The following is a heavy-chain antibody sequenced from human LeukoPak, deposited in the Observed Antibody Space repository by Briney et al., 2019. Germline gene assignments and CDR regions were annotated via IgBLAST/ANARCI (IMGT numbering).Heavy chain of an antibody. Sequence: SETLSLTCTVSGGSISSYYWSWIRQPPGKGLEWIADIYYSGSTNYNPSLKSRVTISVDTSNHQFFLKLSSVTAADTAVYYCARGGPMVRGVSYYYYYGMDVWGQGTTVTVSS. CDR1: GGSISSYY. D-gene: IGHD3-10*01. V-gene: IGHV4-59*01. CDR2: IYYSGST. CDR3: ARGGPMVRGVSYYYYYGMDV. J-gene: IGHJ6*02.